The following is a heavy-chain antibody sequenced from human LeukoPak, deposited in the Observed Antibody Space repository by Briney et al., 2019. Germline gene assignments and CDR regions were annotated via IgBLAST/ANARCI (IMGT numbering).Heavy chain of an antibody. CDR1: GYTFTGYY. J-gene: IGHJ6*03. CDR2: INPNSGGT. Sequence: ASVKVSCKASGYTFTGYYMHWVRQAPGQGLEWMGWINPNSGGTNYAQKFQGRVTMTRDTSISTAYMELSRLRSDDTAVYYCARGPRLPSYYYYMDVWGKGTTVTVSS. V-gene: IGHV1-2*02. CDR3: ARGPRLPSYYYYMDV.